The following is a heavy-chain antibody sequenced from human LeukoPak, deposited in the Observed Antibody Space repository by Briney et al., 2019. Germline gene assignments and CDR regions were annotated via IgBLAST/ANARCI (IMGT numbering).Heavy chain of an antibody. D-gene: IGHD3-22*01. CDR1: GGSFSGYY. Sequence: SETLSLTCAVYGGSFSGYYWSWIRQPPGKGLEWIGEINHSGSTNYNPSLKSRVTISVDTSKNQFSLKLSSVTAADTAVYYCARDGRRETDSSGYYFAHHFDYWGQGTLVTVSS. CDR3: ARDGRRETDSSGYYFAHHFDY. V-gene: IGHV4-34*01. CDR2: INHSGST. J-gene: IGHJ4*02.